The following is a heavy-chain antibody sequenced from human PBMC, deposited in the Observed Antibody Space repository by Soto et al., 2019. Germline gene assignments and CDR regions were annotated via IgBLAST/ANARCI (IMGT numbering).Heavy chain of an antibody. D-gene: IGHD6-19*01. V-gene: IGHV1-24*01. Sequence: GASVKVSCKASGYTLAELSMHWVRQAHGKGLEWMGGFDPEDGETIYAQKFQGRVTMTEDTSTDTAYMELSSLRSEDTAVYYCATGIAVAGLITPEGYWGQGTLVTVSS. CDR2: FDPEDGET. CDR1: GYTLAELS. J-gene: IGHJ4*02. CDR3: ATGIAVAGLITPEGY.